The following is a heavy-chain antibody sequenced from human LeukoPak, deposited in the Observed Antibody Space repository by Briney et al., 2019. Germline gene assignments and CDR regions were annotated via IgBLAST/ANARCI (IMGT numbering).Heavy chain of an antibody. CDR2: ISGGGGNT. V-gene: IGHV3-23*01. J-gene: IGHJ4*02. CDR1: KFAFSSYA. D-gene: IGHD2-21*02. CDR3: AKHQNIVVVTAFDY. Sequence: GGSLRLSCAASKFAFSSYAMSWVRQAPGKGLEWVSAISGGGGNTYYADSVKGRFTISRDNSENTLYLQMNSLRAEDTAVYYCAKHQNIVVVTAFDYWGQGTQVTVSS.